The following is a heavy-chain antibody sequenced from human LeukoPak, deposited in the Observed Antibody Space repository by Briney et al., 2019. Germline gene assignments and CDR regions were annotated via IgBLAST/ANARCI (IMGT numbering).Heavy chain of an antibody. CDR2: IWYDGSKK. Sequence: GRSLRLSCAASGFTFSSHGFYWVRLAPGKGLEWVAVIWYDGSKKYYADSVKGRSTISRDNSKNTLYLEMNSLRAEDTAVYYCARDVSRNSLDYWGQGTLVTVSS. J-gene: IGHJ4*02. CDR3: ARDVSRNSLDY. D-gene: IGHD4-11*01. V-gene: IGHV3-33*01. CDR1: GFTFSSHG.